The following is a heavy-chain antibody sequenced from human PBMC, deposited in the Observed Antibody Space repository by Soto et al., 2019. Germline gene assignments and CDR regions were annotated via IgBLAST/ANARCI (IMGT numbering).Heavy chain of an antibody. CDR2: ISYDGSNK. CDR1: GFTFSSYA. V-gene: IGHV3-30-3*01. J-gene: IGHJ4*02. CDR3: ARDRPMYYYDSSGYYFDY. D-gene: IGHD3-22*01. Sequence: QVQLVESGGGVVQPGRSLRLSCAASGFTFSSYAMHWVRQAPGKGLEWVAVISYDGSNKYYADSVKGRFTISRDNSKHTLYLQINRLRAEDTAVYYCARDRPMYYYDSSGYYFDYWGQGTLGTVSS.